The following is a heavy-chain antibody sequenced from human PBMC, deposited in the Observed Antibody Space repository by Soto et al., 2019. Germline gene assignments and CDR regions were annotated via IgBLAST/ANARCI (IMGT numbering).Heavy chain of an antibody. J-gene: IGHJ6*02. Sequence: GGSLRLSCAASGFTFISYAMSWVLQAPWKGLEWVSAISGSGGSTYYADSVKGRFTISRDNSKNTLYLQMNSLRAEDTAVYYCARDPNSNYNLVGMDVWGQGTTVTVSS. CDR1: GFTFISYA. CDR2: ISGSGGST. CDR3: ARDPNSNYNLVGMDV. D-gene: IGHD4-4*01. V-gene: IGHV3-23*01.